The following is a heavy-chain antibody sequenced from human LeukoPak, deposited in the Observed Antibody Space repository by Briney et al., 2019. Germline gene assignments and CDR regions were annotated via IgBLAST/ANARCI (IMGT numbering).Heavy chain of an antibody. Sequence: GGSLRLSCAASGFTFSNYGMHWVRQAPGKGLEWLTIIWYDGSNKYYADSVKGRFTISRDNSKNTLFLQMNSLRAEDTAVYYCARDKLTGNAFDIWGQGTPVTVSS. D-gene: IGHD3-10*01. CDR3: ARDKLTGNAFDI. CDR1: GFTFSNYG. V-gene: IGHV3-33*01. J-gene: IGHJ4*02. CDR2: IWYDGSNK.